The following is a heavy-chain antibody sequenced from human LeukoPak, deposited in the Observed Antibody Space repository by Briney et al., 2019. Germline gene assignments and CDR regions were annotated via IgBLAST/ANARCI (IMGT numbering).Heavy chain of an antibody. CDR2: IKSKTDGGTT. V-gene: IGHV3-15*07. Sequence: GGSLRLSCAASGFTFSNAWMNWVRQAPGKGLEWVGRIKSKTDGGTTDYAAPVKGRFTISRDDSKNTLYLQMNSLKTEDTAVYYCTTDWRTRSGAPASVGWFDPWGQGTLVTVSS. J-gene: IGHJ5*02. CDR3: TTDWRTRSGAPASVGWFDP. D-gene: IGHD2-15*01. CDR1: GFTFSNAW.